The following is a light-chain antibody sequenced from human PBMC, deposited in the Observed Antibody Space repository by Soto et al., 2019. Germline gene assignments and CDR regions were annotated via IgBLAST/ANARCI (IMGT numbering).Light chain of an antibody. CDR2: WAS. V-gene: IGKV4-1*01. J-gene: IGKJ2*01. Sequence: DIVMTQSPDSLAVSLGERATINCKSSQSVLYGSNNNNYLAWYQQKPRQPPKLLIYWASSRESGVPDRFSGSGSGTDFTLTISSLQAEDVAVYYCQQYYSTHSTFGQGTKLEI. CDR3: QQYYSTHST. CDR1: QSVLYGSNNNNY.